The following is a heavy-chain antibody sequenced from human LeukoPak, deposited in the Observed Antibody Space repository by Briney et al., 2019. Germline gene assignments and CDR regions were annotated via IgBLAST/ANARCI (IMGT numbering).Heavy chain of an antibody. CDR1: GGSFSGYY. D-gene: IGHD3-9*01. CDR3: ARSRSSPLAGYYLQ. V-gene: IGHV4-34*01. CDR2: INHSGST. J-gene: IGHJ4*02. Sequence: SETLSLTCAVYGGSFSGYYWSWIRQPPGKGLEWIGEINHSGSTNYNPSLKSRVTISVDTSKNQFSLKLSSVTAADTAVYYCARSRSSPLAGYYLQWGQGTLVTVSS.